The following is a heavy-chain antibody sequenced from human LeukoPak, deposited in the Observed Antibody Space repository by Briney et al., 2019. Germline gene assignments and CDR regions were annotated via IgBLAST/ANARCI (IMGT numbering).Heavy chain of an antibody. CDR1: GYTFTGYY. D-gene: IGHD6-13*01. Sequence: ASVKVSCKASGYTFTGYYIHWVRQAPGQGLEWMGWINPIFGTANYAQKFQGRVTITADKSTSTAYMELSSLRSEDTAVYYCARDSSSWSLCDYWGQGTLVTVSS. J-gene: IGHJ4*02. CDR2: INPIFGTA. CDR3: ARDSSSWSLCDY. V-gene: IGHV1-69*06.